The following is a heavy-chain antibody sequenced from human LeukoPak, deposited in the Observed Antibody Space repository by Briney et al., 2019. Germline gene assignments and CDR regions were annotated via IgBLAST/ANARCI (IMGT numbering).Heavy chain of an antibody. Sequence: GGSLRLSCAASGFTFSSYSMNWVRQAPGKGLEWVANIKQDGSEKYYVDSVKGRFTISRDKAKNSLYLQMNSLRAEDTAVYYCARDRCSSTSCYVGGHYYYYYMDVWGKGTTVTVSS. V-gene: IGHV3-7*01. CDR3: ARDRCSSTSCYVGGHYYYYYMDV. D-gene: IGHD2-2*01. CDR2: IKQDGSEK. J-gene: IGHJ6*03. CDR1: GFTFSSYS.